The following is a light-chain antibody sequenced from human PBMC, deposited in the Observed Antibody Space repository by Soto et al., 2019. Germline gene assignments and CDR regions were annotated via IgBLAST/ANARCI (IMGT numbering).Light chain of an antibody. Sequence: DVVMPQTPLSSPVTLGQPASLSCRSSQSLAHSDGNTYLSWLQQRPGQPPRLLIYKVSNRLSGVPDRFSASGAETDFTLKISRVEAEDVGLYYCMQATHFPRTFGQGTKVEIK. V-gene: IGKV2-24*01. CDR3: MQATHFPRT. J-gene: IGKJ1*01. CDR2: KVS. CDR1: QSLAHSDGNTY.